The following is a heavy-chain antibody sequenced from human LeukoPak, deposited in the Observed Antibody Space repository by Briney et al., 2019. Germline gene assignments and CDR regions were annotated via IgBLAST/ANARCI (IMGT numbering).Heavy chain of an antibody. CDR3: ARGICSSTSCLDY. Sequence: PGGSLRLSCAASGFTFSSYSMNWVRQAPGKGLELVSSISSSSSYIYYADSVKGRFTISRDNAKNSLYLQMNSLRAEDTAVYYCARGICSSTSCLDYWGQGTLVTVSS. CDR1: GFTFSSYS. CDR2: ISSSSSYI. J-gene: IGHJ4*02. D-gene: IGHD2-2*01. V-gene: IGHV3-21*01.